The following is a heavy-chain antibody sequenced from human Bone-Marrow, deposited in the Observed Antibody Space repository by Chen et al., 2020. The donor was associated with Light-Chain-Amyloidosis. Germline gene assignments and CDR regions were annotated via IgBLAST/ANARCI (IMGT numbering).Heavy chain of an antibody. Sequence: DVQLLESGGGLVQPGGSLRLSCAASGFTFRTSWMHWVRQAPGKGRVWVSRINPDGTRVDYSDSVRGRFTISRDDAKSTVYLQMNSLRAEDTAVYYCSREFTGYDDYWGQGTLVTVSS. CDR1: GFTFRTSW. J-gene: IGHJ4*02. CDR3: SREFTGYDDY. CDR2: INPDGTRV. D-gene: IGHD5-12*01. V-gene: IGHV3-74*01.